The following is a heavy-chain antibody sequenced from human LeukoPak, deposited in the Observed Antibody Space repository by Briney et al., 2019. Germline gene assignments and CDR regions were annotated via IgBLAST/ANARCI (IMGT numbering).Heavy chain of an antibody. CDR2: ISAYNGNT. Sequence: GASVKVSCKASGYTFTSYGISWVRQAPGQGLEWMGWISAYNGNTNYAQKLQGRVTMTTDTSTSTAYMELRSLRSDDTAVYYCARFPIEQWLTYYFDYWGQGTLVTVSS. J-gene: IGHJ4*02. D-gene: IGHD6-19*01. V-gene: IGHV1-18*01. CDR1: GYTFTSYG. CDR3: ARFPIEQWLTYYFDY.